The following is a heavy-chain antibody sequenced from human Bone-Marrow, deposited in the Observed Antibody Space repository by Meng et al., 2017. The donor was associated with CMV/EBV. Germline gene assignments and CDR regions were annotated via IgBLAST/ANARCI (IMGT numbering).Heavy chain of an antibody. CDR1: GGSMSSYY. CDR2: IYYTGTS. J-gene: IGHJ3*01. CDR3: AGSSPPAPFDF. Sequence: SETLSLTCTVSGGSMSSYYWSWIRQAPGKRLEWIGYIYYTGTSKYNPSLKSRVTMSVDTSKNQFSVKLSSVTAADTAVYYCAGSSPPAPFDFWGQGTMVTF. D-gene: IGHD6-6*01. V-gene: IGHV4-59*01.